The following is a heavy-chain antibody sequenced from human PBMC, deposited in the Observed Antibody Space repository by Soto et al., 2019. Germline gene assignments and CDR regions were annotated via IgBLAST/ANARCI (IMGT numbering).Heavy chain of an antibody. V-gene: IGHV4-34*01. CDR1: GGSFSGYY. Sequence: QVQLQQWGAGLLKPSETLSLTCAVYGGSFSGYYWSWIRQPPGKGLEWIGEINHSGSTNYNPSLKGRVTISVDTSKNQFSLKLSSVTAADTAVYYCARGNIVVVTAPNFDYWGQGTLVTVSS. CDR3: ARGNIVVVTAPNFDY. D-gene: IGHD2-21*02. J-gene: IGHJ4*02. CDR2: INHSGST.